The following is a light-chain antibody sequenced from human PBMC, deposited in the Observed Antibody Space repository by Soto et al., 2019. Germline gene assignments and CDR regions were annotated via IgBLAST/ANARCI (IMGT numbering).Light chain of an antibody. V-gene: IGLV2-14*01. Sequence: VLAQPASVSGSPGQSITISCTGTSSDVGGYNFVSWYQQHPGKAPKVMIFEVSNRPSGVSNRFSGSKSGNTASLTISGLQAEDEADYYCSSYASSSTLVFGTGTKVTVL. CDR2: EVS. J-gene: IGLJ1*01. CDR3: SSYASSSTLV. CDR1: SSDVGGYNF.